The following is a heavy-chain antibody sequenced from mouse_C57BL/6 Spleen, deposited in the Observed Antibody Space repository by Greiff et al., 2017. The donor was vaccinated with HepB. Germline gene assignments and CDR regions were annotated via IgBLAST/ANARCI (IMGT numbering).Heavy chain of an antibody. CDR3: ARGPLYYYGSNLYAMDY. CDR1: GYTFPDYN. CDR2: INPNNVGT. D-gene: IGHD1-1*01. Sequence: VQLQQSGPELVKPGASVKMSCKASGYTFPDYNMPWVKQSHGKSLERIVYINPNNVGTSYNQKFKVKATLTVNKSSSTADMELRSLTSEDAAVYYGARGPLYYYGSNLYAMDYWGQGTSVTVSS. J-gene: IGHJ4*01. V-gene: IGHV1-22*01.